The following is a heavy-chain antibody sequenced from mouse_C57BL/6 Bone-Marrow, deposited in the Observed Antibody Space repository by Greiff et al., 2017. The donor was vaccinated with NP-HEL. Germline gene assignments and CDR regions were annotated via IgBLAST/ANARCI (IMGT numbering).Heavy chain of an antibody. V-gene: IGHV1-4*01. J-gene: IGHJ1*03. Sequence: VQLQQSGAELARPGASVKMSCKASGYTFTSYTMHWVKQRPGQGLEWIGYINPSSGYTKYNQKFKDKATLTADKSSSTAYMQLSSLTSEDSAVYYCARGASSLTWYFDVWGTGTTVTVSS. CDR3: ARGASSLTWYFDV. CDR1: GYTFTSYT. D-gene: IGHD6-1*01. CDR2: INPSSGYT.